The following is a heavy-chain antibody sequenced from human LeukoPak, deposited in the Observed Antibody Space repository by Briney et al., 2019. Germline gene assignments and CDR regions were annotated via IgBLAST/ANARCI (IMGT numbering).Heavy chain of an antibody. CDR3: ARGASGMTVALFKH. CDR1: GDSVSNNNAA. Sequence: SQTLSLTCAISGDSVSNNNAAWNWIRQSPSRGLEWLGRTYYRTKWYYDYSVSVRSRVILNAGTSTNQVSLQLNSVSPEDTAVYYCARGASGMTVALFKHWGQGTLVTVSS. D-gene: IGHD6-19*01. J-gene: IGHJ1*01. CDR2: TYYRTKWYY. V-gene: IGHV6-1*01.